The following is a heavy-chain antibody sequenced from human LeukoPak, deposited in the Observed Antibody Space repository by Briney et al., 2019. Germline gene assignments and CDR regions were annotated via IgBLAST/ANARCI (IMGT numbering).Heavy chain of an antibody. D-gene: IGHD6-13*01. CDR1: GGSFSGYY. V-gene: IGHV4-34*01. J-gene: IGHJ3*02. CDR2: INHSGST. Sequence: RPSETLSLTCAVYGGSFSGYYWSWIRQPPGKGLEWIGEINHSGSTNYNPSLKSRVTISVDTSKNQFSLKLSSVTAADTAVYYCARVAYSSSWPNAFDIWGQGTMVTVSS. CDR3: ARVAYSSSWPNAFDI.